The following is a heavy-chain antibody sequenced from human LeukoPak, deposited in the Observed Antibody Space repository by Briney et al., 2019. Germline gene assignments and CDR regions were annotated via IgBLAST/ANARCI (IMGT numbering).Heavy chain of an antibody. V-gene: IGHV3-20*04. Sequence: GGSLRLSCAASGFTFDDYGMGWVRQAPGKGLEWVSGINWNGGSTGYANSVKGQFTISRDNAKNSLYLQMNSLRAEDTALYYCARGYCSSTSCSAWDAFDIWGQGTMVTVSS. CDR2: INWNGGST. J-gene: IGHJ3*02. D-gene: IGHD2-2*01. CDR3: ARGYCSSTSCSAWDAFDI. CDR1: GFTFDDYG.